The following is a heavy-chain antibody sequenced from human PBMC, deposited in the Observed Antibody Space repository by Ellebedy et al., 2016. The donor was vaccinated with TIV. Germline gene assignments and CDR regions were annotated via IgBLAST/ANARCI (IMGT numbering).Heavy chain of an antibody. Sequence: ASVKVSXXASGGTFSSYAISWVRQAPGQGLEWMGRIIPILGIANYAQKFQGGVTITADKSTSTAYMELSSLRSEDTAVYYCARVDTAMGHYYYYGMDVWGQGTTVTVSS. D-gene: IGHD5-18*01. CDR3: ARVDTAMGHYYYYGMDV. J-gene: IGHJ6*02. CDR1: GGTFSSYA. CDR2: IIPILGIA. V-gene: IGHV1-69*04.